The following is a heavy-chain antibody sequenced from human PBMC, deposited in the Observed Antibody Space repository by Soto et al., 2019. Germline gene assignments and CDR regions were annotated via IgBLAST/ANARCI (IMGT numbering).Heavy chain of an antibody. J-gene: IGHJ5*02. V-gene: IGHV4-34*01. CDR3: ARAGPFVVVAATRLIPPNWFDP. Sequence: SETLSLTCAVYGGSFSGYYWSWIRQPPGKGLEWIGEINHSGSTNYNPSLKSRVTISVDTSKNQFSLKLSSVTAADTAVYYCARAGPFVVVAATRLIPPNWFDPWGQGTLVTVSS. CDR2: INHSGST. D-gene: IGHD2-15*01. CDR1: GGSFSGYY.